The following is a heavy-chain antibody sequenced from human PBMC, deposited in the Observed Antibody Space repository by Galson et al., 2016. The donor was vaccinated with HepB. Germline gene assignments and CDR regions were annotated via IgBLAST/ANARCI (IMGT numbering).Heavy chain of an antibody. J-gene: IGHJ5*02. V-gene: IGHV3-23*01. Sequence: SLRLSCAASGFTFSSYALTWVRQAPGKGLEWVSVISGSGGSTYYADSVKGRFTISKDNSKNTLYLQMNSLRDEETAVYYCAKTEWDYDGANWFDPWGQGTLVTVSS. CDR2: ISGSGGST. CDR1: GFTFSSYA. CDR3: AKTEWDYDGANWFDP. D-gene: IGHD1-26*01.